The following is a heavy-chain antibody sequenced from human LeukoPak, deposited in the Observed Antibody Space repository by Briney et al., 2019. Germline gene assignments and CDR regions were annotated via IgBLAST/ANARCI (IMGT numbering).Heavy chain of an antibody. J-gene: IGHJ4*02. D-gene: IGHD4-23*01. CDR2: IRYDGSNK. CDR1: GFTFSTYG. V-gene: IGHV3-30*02. Sequence: GGSLRLSCAASGFTFSTYGMHWVRQAPGKGLEWVAFIRYDGSNKYYTDSAKGRFTISRDNSKNTLYLQMNSLRAEDTAVYYCANAPYGGNFRFDYWGQGTLVTVSS. CDR3: ANAPYGGNFRFDY.